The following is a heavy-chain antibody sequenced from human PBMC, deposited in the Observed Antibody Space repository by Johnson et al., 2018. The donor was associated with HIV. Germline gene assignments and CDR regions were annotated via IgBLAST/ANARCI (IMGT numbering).Heavy chain of an antibody. CDR1: GFTFDDYG. V-gene: IGHV3-20*04. J-gene: IGHJ3*02. Sequence: VQLVESGGGVVRPGGSLRLSCTASGFTFDDYGLSWVRQVPGKGLEWVSGVSWAGVSTAYADSVKGRFTVSRDNAKNSLYLQMNSLRAEDTAMYYCARGMWIPEIDAIDIWGQGTMVTVSS. D-gene: IGHD5-18*01. CDR3: ARGMWIPEIDAIDI. CDR2: VSWAGVST.